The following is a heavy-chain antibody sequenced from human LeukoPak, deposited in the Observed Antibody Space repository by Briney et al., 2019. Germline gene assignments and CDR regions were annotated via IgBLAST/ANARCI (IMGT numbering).Heavy chain of an antibody. V-gene: IGHV3-21*01. CDR3: ARDGITMVRGVTVFDY. J-gene: IGHJ4*02. CDR1: GFTFSNFN. D-gene: IGHD3-10*01. CDR2: ISSSGYSI. Sequence: GGSLRLSCAASGFTFSNFNMNWVRQAPGKGLEWVSCISSSGYSIYYADSVKGRFTISRDNAKNSLYLQMNSLRAEDTAVYYCARDGITMVRGVTVFDYWGQGTLVTVSS.